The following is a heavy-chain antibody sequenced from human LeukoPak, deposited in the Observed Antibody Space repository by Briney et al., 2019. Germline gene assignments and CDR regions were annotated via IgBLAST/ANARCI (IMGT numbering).Heavy chain of an antibody. J-gene: IGHJ4*02. D-gene: IGHD3-3*01. Sequence: GGSLRLSCAAAGFTFSDYYMSWIRQAPGKGLEWVSYISSSGSTIYYADSVKGRFTISRDNAKSSLYLQMNSLRAEDTAVYYCARKGRRVWSFDFWGQGTLATVSS. CDR3: ARKGRRVWSFDF. CDR2: ISSSGSTI. CDR1: GFTFSDYY. V-gene: IGHV3-11*01.